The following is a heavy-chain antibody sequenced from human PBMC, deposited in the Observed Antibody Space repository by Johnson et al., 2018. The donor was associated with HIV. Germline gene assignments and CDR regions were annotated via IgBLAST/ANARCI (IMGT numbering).Heavy chain of an antibody. Sequence: VQLVESGGGVVQPGGSLRLSCVASGFIFDDHGMTWVRQAPGKGLEWVSGINWNGGSTGYADSVKGRFTISRDNAKNSLYLQMNSLRAEDTAVYWCAKDARTRWELEPDAFDIWGQGTMVTVSS. V-gene: IGHV3-20*04. D-gene: IGHD1-26*01. CDR1: GFIFDDHG. CDR3: AKDARTRWELEPDAFDI. J-gene: IGHJ3*02. CDR2: INWNGGST.